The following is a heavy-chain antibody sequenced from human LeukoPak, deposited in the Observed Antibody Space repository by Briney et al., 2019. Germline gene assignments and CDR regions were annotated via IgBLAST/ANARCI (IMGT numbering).Heavy chain of an antibody. CDR2: IYYSGST. D-gene: IGHD1-26*01. CDR1: GGSISSYY. CDR3: ARASRVGAQLDY. V-gene: IGHV4-59*01. Sequence: SETLSLTCTVSGGSISSYYWSWIRQPPGKGLEWIGYIYYSGSTSYNPSLKSRVTISVDTSKNQFSLKLSSVTAADTAVYYCARASRVGAQLDYWGQGTLVTVSS. J-gene: IGHJ4*02.